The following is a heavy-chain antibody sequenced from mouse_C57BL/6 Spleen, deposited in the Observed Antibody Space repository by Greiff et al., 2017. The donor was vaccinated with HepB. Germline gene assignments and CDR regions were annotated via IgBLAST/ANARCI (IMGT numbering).Heavy chain of an antibody. D-gene: IGHD1-1*01. CDR3: ARKYYGSSYGYFDV. J-gene: IGHJ1*03. V-gene: IGHV2-9-1*01. CDR2: IWTGGGT. CDR1: GFSLTSYA. Sequence: VQLQESGPGLVAPSQSLSITCTVSGFSLTSYAISWVRQPPGKGLEWLGVIWTGGGTNYNSALKSRLSISKDNSKSQVFLKMNSLQTDDTARYYCARKYYGSSYGYFDVWGTGTTVTVSS.